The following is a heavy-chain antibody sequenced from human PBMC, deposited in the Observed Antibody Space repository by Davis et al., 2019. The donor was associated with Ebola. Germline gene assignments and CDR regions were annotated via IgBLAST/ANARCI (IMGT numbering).Heavy chain of an antibody. CDR1: GGSVSSGSYY. Sequence: MPSETLSLTCTVSGGSVSSGSYYWSWSRQPPGKGLEWIGYTYYSGSTNYNPSLKSRVTISVDTSKNQFSLKLSSVTAADTAVYYCARDQRDSSGYYRFDYWGQGTLVTVSS. CDR2: TYYSGST. V-gene: IGHV4-61*01. CDR3: ARDQRDSSGYYRFDY. D-gene: IGHD3-22*01. J-gene: IGHJ4*02.